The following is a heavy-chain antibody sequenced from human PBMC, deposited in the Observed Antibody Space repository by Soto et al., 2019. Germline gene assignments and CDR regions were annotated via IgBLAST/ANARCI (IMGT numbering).Heavy chain of an antibody. CDR2: INHSGST. D-gene: IGHD3-3*01. Sequence: SETLSLTXAVYGGSFSGYYWSWIRQPPGKGLEWIGEINHSGSTNYNPSLKSRVTISVDTSKNQFSLKLSSVTAADTAVYYCARGRQYYDFWSGSYYFDYWGQGTLVTVSS. CDR3: ARGRQYYDFWSGSYYFDY. J-gene: IGHJ4*02. CDR1: GGSFSGYY. V-gene: IGHV4-34*01.